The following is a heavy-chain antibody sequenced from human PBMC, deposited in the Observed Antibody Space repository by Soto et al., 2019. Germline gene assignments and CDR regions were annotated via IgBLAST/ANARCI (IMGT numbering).Heavy chain of an antibody. CDR2: IYYSGST. V-gene: IGHV4-61*01. CDR1: GGSVSSGSFY. CDR3: ARVNYYDSGGVYWFDP. D-gene: IGHD3-22*01. J-gene: IGHJ5*02. Sequence: QVQLQESGPGLVKPSETLSLSCTVSGGSVSSGSFYWSWIRQPPGKGLEWIGYIYYSGSTNYNPSPKSRVTISVDTSKNQFSLKLSSVTAADTAVYYCARVNYYDSGGVYWFDPWGQGTLVTVSS.